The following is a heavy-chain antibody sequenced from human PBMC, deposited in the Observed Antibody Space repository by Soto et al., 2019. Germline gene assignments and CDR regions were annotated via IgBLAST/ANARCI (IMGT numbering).Heavy chain of an antibody. CDR3: ARDIRDGYNRGIDY. V-gene: IGHV3-23*01. J-gene: IGHJ4*02. CDR2: ISGSGGST. D-gene: IGHD3-10*01. CDR1: GFTFSSYA. Sequence: GGSLRLSCAASGFTFSSYAMSWVRQAPGKGLEWVSAISGSGGSTYYADSVKGRFTISRDNAKNSLYLQMNSLRAEDTAVYYCARDIRDGYNRGIDYWGQGTLVTVSS.